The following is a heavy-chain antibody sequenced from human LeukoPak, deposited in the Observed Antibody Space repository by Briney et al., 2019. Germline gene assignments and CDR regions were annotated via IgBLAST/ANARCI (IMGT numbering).Heavy chain of an antibody. CDR1: GYTFTDYF. J-gene: IGHJ4*02. Sequence: ASVKVSCKASGYTFTDYFIYWVRQAPGQGLEWMGWINPDSGGTKYAQKFQGRVTMTRDTSISTAYMELSSLRSDDTAVYYCARDYYDNSGHYYWEDHWGQGTLVTVSS. V-gene: IGHV1-2*02. D-gene: IGHD3-22*01. CDR3: ARDYYDNSGHYYWEDH. CDR2: INPDSGGT.